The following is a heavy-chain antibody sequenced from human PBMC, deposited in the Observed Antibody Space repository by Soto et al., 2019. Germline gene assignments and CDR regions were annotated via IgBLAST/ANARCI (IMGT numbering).Heavy chain of an antibody. J-gene: IGHJ6*03. CDR3: AKGGDLGYCSSTSCSYYYMDV. Sequence: GGSLRLSCAASGFTFSSFAMSWVRQAPGKGLEWVSAISGSGGSTYYADSVKGRFTISRDNSKNTLYLQMNSLRAEDTAVYYCAKGGDLGYCSSTSCSYYYMDVWGKGTTVTVSS. V-gene: IGHV3-23*01. CDR1: GFTFSSFA. CDR2: ISGSGGST. D-gene: IGHD2-2*01.